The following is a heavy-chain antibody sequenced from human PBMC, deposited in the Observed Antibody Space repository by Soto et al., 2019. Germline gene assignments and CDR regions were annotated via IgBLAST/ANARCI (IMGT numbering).Heavy chain of an antibody. CDR1: GYTFTSYG. Sequence: ASVKVSCKASGYTFTSYGISWVRQAPGQGLEWMGWISAYNGNTNYAQKLQGRVTMTTDTSTSTAYMELRSLRSDDTAVYYCARDLCGGDPPGEYFQHWGQGTLVTVSS. CDR3: ARDLCGGDPPGEYFQH. V-gene: IGHV1-18*01. D-gene: IGHD2-21*02. CDR2: ISAYNGNT. J-gene: IGHJ1*01.